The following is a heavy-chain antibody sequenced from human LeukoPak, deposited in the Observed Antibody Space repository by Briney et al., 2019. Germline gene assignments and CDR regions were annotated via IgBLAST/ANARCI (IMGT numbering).Heavy chain of an antibody. J-gene: IGHJ4*02. CDR1: GFTFSNYA. CDR3: VKGAESYCDSRSDY. V-gene: IGHV3-64D*09. Sequence: GGFLRLSCSASGFTFSNYAMHWVRQAPGKGLEYVSAISNNGGNTYYVDSVKGRFTISRDNSKNTLYLQMSSLRAEDTAVFYCVKGAESYCDSRSDYWGQGTLVTVSS. CDR2: ISNNGGNT. D-gene: IGHD3-22*01.